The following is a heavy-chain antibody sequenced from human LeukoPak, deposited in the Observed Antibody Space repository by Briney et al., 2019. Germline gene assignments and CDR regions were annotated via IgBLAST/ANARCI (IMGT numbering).Heavy chain of an antibody. D-gene: IGHD3-22*01. CDR2: INPNSGGT. J-gene: IGHJ5*02. V-gene: IGHV1-2*02. CDR1: GYTFTGYY. Sequence: ASVKVSCKPSGYTFTGYYMPWVRQAPGQGLEWMGWINPNSGGTNYAQKFQGRVTMTRDTSISTAYMGLSRLRSDDTAVYYCARENYYDSSGYWFDTWGQGTLVTVSS. CDR3: ARENYYDSSGYWFDT.